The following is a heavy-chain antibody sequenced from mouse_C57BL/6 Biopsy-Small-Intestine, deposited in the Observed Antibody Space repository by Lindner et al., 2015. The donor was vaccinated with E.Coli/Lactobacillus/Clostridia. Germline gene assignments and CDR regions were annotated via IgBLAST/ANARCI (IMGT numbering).Heavy chain of an antibody. CDR1: GYAFTNYL. CDR2: INPGSGGT. D-gene: IGHD3-3*01. CDR3: ARGGPHFDY. V-gene: IGHV1-54*01. Sequence: VQLQESGAELVRPGTSVKVSCKASGYAFTNYLIEWVKQRPGQGLEWIGVINPGSGGTNYNEKFKGKATLTADKSSSTAYMQLSSLTSEDSAVYFCARGGPHFDYWGQGTTLTVSS. J-gene: IGHJ2*01.